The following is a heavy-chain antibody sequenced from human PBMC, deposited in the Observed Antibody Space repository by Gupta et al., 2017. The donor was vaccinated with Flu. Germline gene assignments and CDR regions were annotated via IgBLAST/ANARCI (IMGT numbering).Heavy chain of an antibody. V-gene: IGHV4-34*01. CDR1: GGSFSGYY. CDR3: ARRVRRGSYYDRCFD. Sequence: QVQLQQWGAGLLKPSETLSLTCAVYGGSFSGYYWSWLRQPPGKGLEWIGEINHSGSTNYNPSLKSRVTISVDTSKNQFSLKLSSVTAADTAVYYCARRVRRGSYYDRCFDWGQGTLVTVSS. D-gene: IGHD1-26*01. CDR2: INHSGST. J-gene: IGHJ4*02.